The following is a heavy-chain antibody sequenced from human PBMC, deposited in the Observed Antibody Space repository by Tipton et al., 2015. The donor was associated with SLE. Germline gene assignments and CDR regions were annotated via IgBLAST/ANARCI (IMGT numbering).Heavy chain of an antibody. Sequence: QSGAEVKKPGASVKVSCKASGYMFTSYAINWVRQAPGQGLEWMGWIVTNTGSPVFAQGFTGRFVFSLDTSVRTAYLQISGLKAEDTAVYYCARAPYFHDTSGYSPLFGYWGQGALVTVSS. V-gene: IGHV7-4-1*02. J-gene: IGHJ4*02. D-gene: IGHD3-22*01. CDR2: IVTNTGSP. CDR3: ARAPYFHDTSGYSPLFGY. CDR1: GYMFTSYA.